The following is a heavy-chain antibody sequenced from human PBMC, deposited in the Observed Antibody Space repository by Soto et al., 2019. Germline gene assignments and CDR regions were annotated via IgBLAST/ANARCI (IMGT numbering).Heavy chain of an antibody. Sequence: SETLSLTCTVSGDSVSKYYWNWIRQPAGKGLEWIGRIHSTRSPNYNPSLKSRATMSVDTSKNQFSLKLNLTSVTAADTAVYYCARSPAYGDYANLDTWGQGTLVTVPS. CDR3: ARSPAYGDYANLDT. J-gene: IGHJ5*02. D-gene: IGHD4-17*01. V-gene: IGHV4-4*07. CDR1: GDSVSKYY. CDR2: IHSTRSP.